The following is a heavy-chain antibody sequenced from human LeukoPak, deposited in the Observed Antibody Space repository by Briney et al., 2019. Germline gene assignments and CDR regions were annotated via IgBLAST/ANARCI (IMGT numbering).Heavy chain of an antibody. CDR1: GIEFENYP. J-gene: IGHJ6*02. D-gene: IGHD3-9*01. CDR2: IGEDGSTT. CDR3: AKGFSILTSKHYFYYHGFDV. Sequence: GGSLRLSCAASGIEFENYPMIWVRQATGKGLEWVSLIGEDGSTTWYADSVKGRFTISRDNGKNSLYLHMHSLRPEDTALYYCAKGFSILTSKHYFYYHGFDVWGQGTPVTVSS. V-gene: IGHV3-43*02.